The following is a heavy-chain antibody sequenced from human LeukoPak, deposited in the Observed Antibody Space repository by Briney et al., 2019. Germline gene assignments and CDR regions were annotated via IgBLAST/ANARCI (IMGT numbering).Heavy chain of an antibody. J-gene: IGHJ4*02. CDR2: VWYDGSNK. D-gene: IGHD3-3*01. V-gene: IGHV3-33*06. Sequence: GRSLRLSCAASGFTFSSYGMHWLRQAPGKGLEGVAVVWYDGSNKYYADSVKGRFTISRDNSKNTLYLQMNSLRAEDTAVYYCAKDGGYYDLCSGYKTMYYFDYWGQGTLVTVSS. CDR1: GFTFSSYG. CDR3: AKDGGYYDLCSGYKTMYYFDY.